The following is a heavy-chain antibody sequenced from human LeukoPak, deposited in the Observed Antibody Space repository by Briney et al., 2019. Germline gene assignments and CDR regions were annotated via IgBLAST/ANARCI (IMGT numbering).Heavy chain of an antibody. CDR2: ISSSSSYI. Sequence: PGGSLRLSCAASGFTFSSYSMNWVRQAPGKGLEWVSSISSSSSYIYYADSVKGRFTISRDNAKNSLYLQMNSLRAEDTAVYYCARVSAAMAPGPYFDYWGQGTLVTVSS. D-gene: IGHD5-18*01. J-gene: IGHJ4*02. CDR3: ARVSAAMAPGPYFDY. V-gene: IGHV3-21*01. CDR1: GFTFSSYS.